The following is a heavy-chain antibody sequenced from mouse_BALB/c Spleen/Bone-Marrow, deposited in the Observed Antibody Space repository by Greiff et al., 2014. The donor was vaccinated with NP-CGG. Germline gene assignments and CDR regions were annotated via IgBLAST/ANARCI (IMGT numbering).Heavy chain of an antibody. Sequence: VTLKESGADLVKPGASVKLSCTASGFNIKDTYMHWVKQRPEQGLEWIGRIDPANGNTKYDPKFQGKATITADTSSNTAYLQLSSLTSEDTAVYYCARWDDYDSDYWGQGTTLTVSS. CDR2: IDPANGNT. CDR3: ARWDDYDSDY. D-gene: IGHD2-4*01. V-gene: IGHV14-3*02. J-gene: IGHJ2*01. CDR1: GFNIKDTY.